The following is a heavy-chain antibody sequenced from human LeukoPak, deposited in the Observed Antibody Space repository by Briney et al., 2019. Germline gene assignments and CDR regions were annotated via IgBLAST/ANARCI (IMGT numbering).Heavy chain of an antibody. CDR1: GGTFSTYA. CDR3: ARGGSSHGPFDF. CDR2: IIPIFGTS. J-gene: IGHJ4*02. V-gene: IGHV1-69*13. Sequence: SVKVSCKASGGTFSTYAVSWVRQAPGQGLEWMGGIIPIFGTSNYAQKFQGRVTITADESTSTAYLELSSLRSEDTAVYYCARGGSSHGPFDFWGQGTLVTVSS. D-gene: IGHD1-26*01.